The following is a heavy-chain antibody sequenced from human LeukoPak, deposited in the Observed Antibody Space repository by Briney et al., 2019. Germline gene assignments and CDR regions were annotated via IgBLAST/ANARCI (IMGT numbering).Heavy chain of an antibody. CDR2: ISGSGGST. CDR1: GFTFSSYA. D-gene: IGHD6-19*01. V-gene: IGHV3-23*01. J-gene: IGHJ4*02. CDR3: ARRGSGWTVDY. Sequence: QSGGSLRLSCAASGFTFSSYAMSWVRQAPGKGAEWVSAISGSGGSTYYADSVKGRFTISRDNSKNTLYLQMNSLRAEDTAVYYCARRGSGWTVDYWGQGTLVTVSS.